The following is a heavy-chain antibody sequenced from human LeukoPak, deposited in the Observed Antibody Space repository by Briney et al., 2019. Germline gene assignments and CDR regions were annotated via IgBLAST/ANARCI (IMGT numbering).Heavy chain of an antibody. J-gene: IGHJ4*02. D-gene: IGHD3-10*01. Sequence: GGSLRLSCAASGFTFSTTAMSWVRQAPGKGLEWASTISGGGVSTYYADSVKGRFTISRDNSKNTLYLQMNSLRAEDMAVYYCVRGSLYKYYFDYWGQGTLVTVSS. V-gene: IGHV3-23*01. CDR2: ISGGGVST. CDR3: VRGSLYKYYFDY. CDR1: GFTFSTTA.